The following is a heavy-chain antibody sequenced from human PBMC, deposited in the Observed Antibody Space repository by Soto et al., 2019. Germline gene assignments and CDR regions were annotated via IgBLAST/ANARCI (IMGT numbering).Heavy chain of an antibody. CDR2: ISAYNGNT. CDR3: ARAYYDFWSGYKHYYYYMDV. D-gene: IGHD3-3*01. CDR1: GYTFTSYG. V-gene: IGHV1-18*01. Sequence: ASVKVSCKASGYTFTSYGISWVRRAPGQGLEWMGWISAYNGNTNYAQKLQGRVTMTTDTSTSTAYMELRSLRSDDTAVYYCARAYYDFWSGYKHYYYYMDVWGKGTTVTVSS. J-gene: IGHJ6*03.